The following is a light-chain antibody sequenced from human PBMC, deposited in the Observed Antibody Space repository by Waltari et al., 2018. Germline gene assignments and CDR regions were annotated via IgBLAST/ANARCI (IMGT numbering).Light chain of an antibody. CDR3: AAWDDSLNGHWV. Sequence: QSVLTQPPSASGTPGQRVTISCSGTYSNIGNNVVNWYQQFPGKAPKLLIYRNDPRPSGVPDRFAGSKSGSSVSLAISGLQSEDEADYYCAAWDDSLNGHWVFGGGTKVTVL. V-gene: IGLV1-44*01. CDR1: YSNIGNNV. CDR2: RND. J-gene: IGLJ3*02.